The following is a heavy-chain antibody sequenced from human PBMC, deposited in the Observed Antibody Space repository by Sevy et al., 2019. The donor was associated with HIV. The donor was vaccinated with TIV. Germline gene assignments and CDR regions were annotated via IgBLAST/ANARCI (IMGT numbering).Heavy chain of an antibody. J-gene: IGHJ4*02. Sequence: TLSLIFTVSGGSITSSSYYWGWIRQPPGKGLEWIGSSGTTYYNPSLKSRVTISIDTSKNQFSLNLSSVTVADTAVYYCARLPYGDYVNYFDCWGQGTLVTVSS. CDR1: GGSITSSSYY. V-gene: IGHV4-39*01. CDR3: ARLPYGDYVNYFDC. D-gene: IGHD4-17*01. CDR2: SGTT.